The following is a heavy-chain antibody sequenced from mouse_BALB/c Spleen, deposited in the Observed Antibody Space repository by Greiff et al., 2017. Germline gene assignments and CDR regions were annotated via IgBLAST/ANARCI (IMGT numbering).Heavy chain of an antibody. J-gene: IGHJ1*01. D-gene: IGHD4-1*01. CDR2: INPNNGGT. V-gene: IGHV1-18*01. Sequence: VQLKQSGPELVKPGASVKIPCKASGYTFTDYNMDWVKQSHGKSLEWIGDINPNNGGTIYNQKFKGKATLTVDKSSSTAYMELRSLTSEDTAVYYCATNWDDWYFDVWGAGTTVTVSS. CDR1: GYTFTDYN. CDR3: ATNWDDWYFDV.